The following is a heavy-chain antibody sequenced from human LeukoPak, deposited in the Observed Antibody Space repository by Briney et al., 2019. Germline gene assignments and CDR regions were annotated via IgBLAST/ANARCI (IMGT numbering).Heavy chain of an antibody. CDR3: ARGSTYYYGMDV. V-gene: IGHV3-48*03. Sequence: GGPLRLSCVASGFTFSSYEIIWVRQAPGKGLEWVSYISSSGTTIYYADSVKGRFTIFRDNAKNSLYPQMNSLRAEDTAVYYCARGSTYYYGMDVWGQGTTVTVSS. CDR1: GFTFSSYE. J-gene: IGHJ6*02. CDR2: ISSSGTTI.